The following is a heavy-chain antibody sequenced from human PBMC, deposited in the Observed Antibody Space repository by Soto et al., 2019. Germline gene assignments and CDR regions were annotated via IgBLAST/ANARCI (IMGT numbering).Heavy chain of an antibody. D-gene: IGHD6-13*01. CDR1: GFTFSTYA. CDR2: ISGSGGTT. J-gene: IGHJ6*02. CDR3: AKGDQRQLPGFYYYYYGMDV. Sequence: EVQLLESGGGLVQPGGSLRLSCAASGFTFSTYAMSWVRQAPGKGLEWVSGISGSGGTTYYADSVKGRFTISRDNSKNTLSLQVNSLRAEDTAVYYCAKGDQRQLPGFYYYYYGMDVWGQGTTVTVSS. V-gene: IGHV3-23*01.